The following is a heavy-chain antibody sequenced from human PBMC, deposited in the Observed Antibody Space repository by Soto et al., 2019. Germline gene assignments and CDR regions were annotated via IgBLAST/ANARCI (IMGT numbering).Heavy chain of an antibody. Sequence: EVQVVESGGGLVQPGGSLRLSCAASGFSVSSNYMSWVRQAPGKGLEWVSVIYSGGDIYYADSVQGRFTTSRDNSKNILDLQMNSMRAEDTAVYYSARDRRDGHTIWVQGVLVTVSS. CDR3: ARDRRDGHTI. CDR1: GFSVSSNY. V-gene: IGHV3-66*01. J-gene: IGHJ4*02. D-gene: IGHD3-3*01. CDR2: IYSGGDI.